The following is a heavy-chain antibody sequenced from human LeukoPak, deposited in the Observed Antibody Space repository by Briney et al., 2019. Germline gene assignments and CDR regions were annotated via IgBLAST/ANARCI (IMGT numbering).Heavy chain of an antibody. D-gene: IGHD3-22*01. CDR3: ARDQVDYDIPDHYDY. CDR1: GDSLSSSTCN. V-gene: IGHV4-30-2*01. Sequence: SETLSLTCKVSGDSLSSSTCNWSWIRQPPGKGLEWIGYISQSGNSYSTPSLKSRATISIDRSKNHFSLTLISVTAADTAVYFCARDQVDYDIPDHYDYWGKGTLVTVSS. CDR2: ISQSGNS. J-gene: IGHJ4*02.